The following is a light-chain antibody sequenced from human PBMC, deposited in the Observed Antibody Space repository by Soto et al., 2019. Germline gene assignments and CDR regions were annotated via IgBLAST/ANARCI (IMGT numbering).Light chain of an antibody. CDR1: QSVLYSSNNKNY. CDR3: QQYYSTPHT. CDR2: WAS. Sequence: EIVMTQSPDSLAVSLGERASINCKSSQSVLYSSNNKNYLAWYQQKPGQPPKLLIYWASTRESGVPDRFSGSGSGTDFTLTISSLQAEDVAVYYCQQYYSTPHTFGGGTKVDIK. J-gene: IGKJ4*01. V-gene: IGKV4-1*01.